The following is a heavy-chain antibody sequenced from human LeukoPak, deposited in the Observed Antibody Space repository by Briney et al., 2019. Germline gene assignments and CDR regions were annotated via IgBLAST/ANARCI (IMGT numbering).Heavy chain of an antibody. J-gene: IGHJ4*02. V-gene: IGHV3-48*03. CDR3: ASRSYESGSYFKRD. D-gene: IGHD3-10*01. Sequence: GGSLRLSCAASGFTFSSYEMNWVRQAPGKGLEWVSYISSSGSTIYYADSVKGRFTISRDNAKKSLYLLMNNLTAEDTAVYYCASRSYESGSYFKRDWGQGTLVTVSP. CDR1: GFTFSSYE. CDR2: ISSSGSTI.